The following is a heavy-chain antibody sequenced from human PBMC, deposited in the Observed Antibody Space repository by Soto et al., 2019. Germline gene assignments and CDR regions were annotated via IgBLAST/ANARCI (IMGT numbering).Heavy chain of an antibody. J-gene: IGHJ4*02. CDR2: LSYDGNNI. CDR3: ARGPIGDAAMVTNYFDY. Sequence: QVQLVESGGGVVQPGRSLRLSCAASGFTFSNYAIHWVRQAPGKGLEWVAVLSYDGNNIHYADSVKGRFTVSRDISKTTLFLHMNSLRPEDTALYYCARGPIGDAAMVTNYFDYWGQVTLVTVSS. CDR1: GFTFSNYA. D-gene: IGHD5-18*01. V-gene: IGHV3-30-3*01.